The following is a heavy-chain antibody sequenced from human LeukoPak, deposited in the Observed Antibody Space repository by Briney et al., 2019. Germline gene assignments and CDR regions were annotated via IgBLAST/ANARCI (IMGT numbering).Heavy chain of an antibody. D-gene: IGHD6-13*01. CDR3: ASSYSNSWYDY. CDR2: IYDSGNT. CDR1: GGSISSGGYY. V-gene: IGHV4-31*03. J-gene: IGHJ4*02. Sequence: PSETLSLTCTVSGGSISSGGYYWSWIRQHPGKGLEWIGYIYDSGNTYYNPSLMSRVTISVDTSKNQFSLKLSSVTAADTAVCYCASSYSNSWYDYWGQGTLVTVSS.